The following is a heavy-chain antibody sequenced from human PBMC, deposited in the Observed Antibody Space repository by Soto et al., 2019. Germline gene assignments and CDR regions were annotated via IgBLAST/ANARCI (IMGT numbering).Heavy chain of an antibody. CDR3: AKDRGVAPDNYYYYGMDV. CDR2: ISYDGSNK. J-gene: IGHJ6*02. CDR1: GFTFSSYG. Sequence: LRLSCAASGFTFSSYGMHWVRQAPGKGLEWVAVISYDGSNKYYADSVKGRFTISRDNSKNTLYLQMNSLRAEDTAVYYCAKDRGVAPDNYYYYGMDVWGQGTTVTVS. D-gene: IGHD5-12*01. V-gene: IGHV3-30*18.